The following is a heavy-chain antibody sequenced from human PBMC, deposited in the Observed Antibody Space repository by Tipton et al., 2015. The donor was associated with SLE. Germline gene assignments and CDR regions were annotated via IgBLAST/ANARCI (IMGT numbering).Heavy chain of an antibody. J-gene: IGHJ4*02. Sequence: TLSLTCTVSGDTIDGNTYFWDWIRQPPGKGLMLIGSIPYSGATSYNPSLKSRVTISVDTSKNQFSLSLISVTAADTAVYYCARLTPWGYDYWGPGMLVTVSS. CDR2: IPYSGAT. CDR1: GDTIDGNTYF. D-gene: IGHD7-27*01. V-gene: IGHV4-39*07. CDR3: ARLTPWGYDY.